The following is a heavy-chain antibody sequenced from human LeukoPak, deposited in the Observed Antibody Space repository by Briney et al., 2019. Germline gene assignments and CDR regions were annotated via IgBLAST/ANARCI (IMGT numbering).Heavy chain of an antibody. V-gene: IGHV4-31*03. J-gene: IGHJ4*02. D-gene: IGHD6-13*01. CDR1: GGSISSGGYY. CDR2: IYYSGST. Sequence: SETLSLTCTVSGGSISSGGYYWSWIRQHPGKGLEWIGYIYYSGSTYYNPSLKSRVTISVDTSKNQFSLKLSSVTAADTAVYYCVRTVTYSSSWYRDIREIDYWGQGTLVTVSS. CDR3: VRTVTYSSSWYRDIREIDY.